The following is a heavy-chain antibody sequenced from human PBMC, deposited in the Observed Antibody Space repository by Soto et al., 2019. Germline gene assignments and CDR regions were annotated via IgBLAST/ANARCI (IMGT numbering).Heavy chain of an antibody. V-gene: IGHV4-31*03. J-gene: IGHJ4*01. CDR1: GGSISSGGYY. CDR3: ARVYSSNWYYFDY. CDR2: IYYSGST. D-gene: IGHD6-13*01. Sequence: HVQLQESGPGLVKPSQTLSLTCTVSGGSISSGGYYWTWIRQHPGKVLEWIGYIYYSGSTYYSPSLKSRVSISVDTSKNQFSLKLRSVTAADTAVYYCARVYSSNWYYFDYWGHGTLVTVS.